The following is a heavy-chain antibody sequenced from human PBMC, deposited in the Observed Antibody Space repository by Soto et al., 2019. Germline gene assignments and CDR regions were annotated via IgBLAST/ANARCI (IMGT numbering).Heavy chain of an antibody. D-gene: IGHD6-6*01. Sequence: AGGSLRLSCAASGFTFSSYSMNWVRQSPGKGLEWVSSISSSSSYIYYADSVKGRFTISRDNAKNSLYLQMNSLRAEDTAVYYCARGGYSSSSGFDYWGQGTLVTVSS. V-gene: IGHV3-21*01. CDR3: ARGGYSSSSGFDY. CDR2: ISSSSSYI. CDR1: GFTFSSYS. J-gene: IGHJ4*02.